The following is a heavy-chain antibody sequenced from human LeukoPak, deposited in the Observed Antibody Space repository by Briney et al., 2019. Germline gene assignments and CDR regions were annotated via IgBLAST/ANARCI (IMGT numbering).Heavy chain of an antibody. J-gene: IGHJ4*02. CDR3: AGFDYDILTGSLDY. Sequence: ASVKVSCKASGYTFTSYAMNWVRQAPGQGLEWMGWINTNTGNPTYAQGFTGRFVFSLDTSVSTAYLQISSLKAEDTAVYYCAGFDYDILTGSLDYWGQGTLVTVSS. CDR2: INTNTGNP. D-gene: IGHD3-9*01. CDR1: GYTFTSYA. V-gene: IGHV7-4-1*02.